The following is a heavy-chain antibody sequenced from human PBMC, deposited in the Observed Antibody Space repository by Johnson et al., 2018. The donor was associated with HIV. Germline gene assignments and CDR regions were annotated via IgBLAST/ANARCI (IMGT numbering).Heavy chain of an antibody. CDR1: GFTFDDYG. CDR3: AKEGGRITMILVEPDAFDI. J-gene: IGHJ3*02. Sequence: QVQLVESGGGVVRPGGSLRLSCAASGFTFDDYGMSWVRQAPGKGLEWVEVISYDGSNKYYANSVKGRFTISRENSKNTLYLHMNSLRAEDTAVYYCAKEGGRITMILVEPDAFDIWGQGTMVTVSS. V-gene: IGHV3-30*18. CDR2: ISYDGSNK. D-gene: IGHD3-22*01.